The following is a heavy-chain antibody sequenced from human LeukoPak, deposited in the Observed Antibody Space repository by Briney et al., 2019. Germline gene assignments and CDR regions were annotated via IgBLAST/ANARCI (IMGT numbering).Heavy chain of an antibody. CDR2: IDQGGST. J-gene: IGHJ4*02. V-gene: IGHV4-34*01. CDR3: ATGPDHYDSSSYYFHY. Sequence: SETLSLTCAVYGGSFRGYSWSWIRQSPGEGLEWIGEIDQGGSTKYNPSLKSRVTLSSDTSKNQFSLTLGSVTAADTAVYFCATGPDHYDSSSYYFHYWGQGTLVTVSS. D-gene: IGHD3-22*01. CDR1: GGSFRGYS.